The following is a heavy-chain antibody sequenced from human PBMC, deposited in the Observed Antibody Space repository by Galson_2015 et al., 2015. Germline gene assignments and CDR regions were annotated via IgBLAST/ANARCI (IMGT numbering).Heavy chain of an antibody. CDR1: GFIFSSYG. Sequence: SLRLSCAASGFIFSSYGMHWVRQAPGKGLEWVAVIWYDGSNKYYADSVKGRFTISRDNSKNTLYLQMNSLRAEDTAVYYCARDPGGTMIVAGAFDYWGQGTLVTVSS. D-gene: IGHD3-22*01. V-gene: IGHV3-33*01. CDR3: ARDPGGTMIVAGAFDY. J-gene: IGHJ4*02. CDR2: IWYDGSNK.